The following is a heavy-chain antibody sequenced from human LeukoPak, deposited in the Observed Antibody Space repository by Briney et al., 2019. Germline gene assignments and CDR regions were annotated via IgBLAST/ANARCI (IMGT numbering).Heavy chain of an antibody. CDR1: GFTFTSSA. CDR3: AADVLSVYYYGMDV. V-gene: IGHV1-58*02. CDR2: IVVGSGNT. Sequence: SVKVTCKASGFTFTSSAMQWVRLARGQRLEWIGWIVVGSGNTNYAQKFQERVTITRDMSTSTAYMELSSLRSEDTAVYYCAADVLSVYYYGMDVWGQGTTVTVSS. J-gene: IGHJ6*02. D-gene: IGHD3-10*02.